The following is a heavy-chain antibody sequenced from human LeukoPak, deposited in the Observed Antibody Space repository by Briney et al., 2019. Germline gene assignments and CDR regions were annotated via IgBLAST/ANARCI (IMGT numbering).Heavy chain of an antibody. D-gene: IGHD3-10*01. Sequence: GGSLRLSSATSGFIFSNYSMNSVRQAPRKGVEWKSYISRRGNTVHYADSVKGRFTISRDNPKNSPYLQRDSLRPDDTPTYYCVSGTGIWGQGRMVIVSS. CDR3: VSGTGI. J-gene: IGHJ3*02. CDR2: ISRRGNTV. CDR1: GFIFSNYS. V-gene: IGHV3-48*01.